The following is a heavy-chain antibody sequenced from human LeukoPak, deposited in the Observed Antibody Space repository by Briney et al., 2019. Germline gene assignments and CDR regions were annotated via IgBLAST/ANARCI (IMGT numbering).Heavy chain of an antibody. CDR3: ARLPDP. J-gene: IGHJ5*02. Sequence: PSETLSLTCTVSGGSISSYYWSWIRQPAGKGLEWIGRIYTSGITNYNPSLKSRVTISVDTSKNQFSLKLISVTASDTAVYYCARLPDPWGQGTLVTVSS. CDR2: IYTSGIT. V-gene: IGHV4-4*07. CDR1: GGSISSYY.